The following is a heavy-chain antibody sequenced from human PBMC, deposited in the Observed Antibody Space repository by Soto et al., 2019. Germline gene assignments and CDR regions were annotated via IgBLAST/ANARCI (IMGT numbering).Heavy chain of an antibody. V-gene: IGHV3-30*04. CDR1: GFTFSSYA. CDR2: ISYDGRDK. CDR3: ERSAGGSYPQYDY. J-gene: IGHJ4*02. D-gene: IGHD1-26*01. Sequence: GSLRRSCAASGFTFSSYAMHWVRQAPGTGLEWVAVISYDGRDKYYPDSVKGRFTISRDNSKNTLYLQMNSLRAEDTAVYYCERSAGGSYPQYDYWGQGTLVTVSS.